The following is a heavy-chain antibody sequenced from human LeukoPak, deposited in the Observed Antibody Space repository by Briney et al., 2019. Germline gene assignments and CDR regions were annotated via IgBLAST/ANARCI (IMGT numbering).Heavy chain of an antibody. CDR3: ARDVSSNWYSFNL. V-gene: IGHV3-20*04. CDR2: INWDGGNT. D-gene: IGHD6-13*01. Sequence: GGSLRLSCKDSAFTFDDYGMSWVRQAPGKGLEWVCGINWDGGNTHCAESVRGRFTISRDNAKNSLFLQMSSLRAEDTALYYCARDVSSNWYSFNLWGQGTLVTVSS. CDR1: AFTFDDYG. J-gene: IGHJ4*02.